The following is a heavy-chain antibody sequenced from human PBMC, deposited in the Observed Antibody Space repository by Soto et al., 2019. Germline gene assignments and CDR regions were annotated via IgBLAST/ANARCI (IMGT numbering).Heavy chain of an antibody. V-gene: IGHV3-21*04. Sequence: PGGSLRLSCAASGFTFSSYSMNWVRQAPGKGLEWVSSISSSSSYIYYADSVKGRFTISRDNAKNSLYLQVNSLRAEDTAVYYCAKRLGTTDAFDIWGQGTMVTVSS. CDR2: ISSSSSYI. J-gene: IGHJ3*02. CDR3: AKRLGTTDAFDI. CDR1: GFTFSSYS. D-gene: IGHD1-1*01.